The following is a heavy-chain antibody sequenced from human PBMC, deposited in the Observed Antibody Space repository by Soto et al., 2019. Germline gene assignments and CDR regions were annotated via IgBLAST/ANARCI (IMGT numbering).Heavy chain of an antibody. CDR3: TRDPNGDYIGAFDF. J-gene: IGHJ3*01. CDR1: KFIFSTYA. CDR2: IRGIGDGT. V-gene: IGHV3-23*01. Sequence: EVQVLESGGGSIQPGGSLSLSCTTSKFIFSTYAMTWVRQAPGEGLEWVSSIRGIGDGTSYADSVRGRFTISRDNSKNTLYLRMNSLRVEDTAVYYCTRDPNGDYIGAFDFWGQGMLVTVSS. D-gene: IGHD4-17*01.